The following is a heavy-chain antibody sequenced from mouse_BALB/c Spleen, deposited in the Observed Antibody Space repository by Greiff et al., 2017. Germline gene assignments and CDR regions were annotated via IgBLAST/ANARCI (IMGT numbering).Heavy chain of an antibody. V-gene: IGHV4-1*02. Sequence: EVKLMESGGGLVQPGGSLKLSCAASGFAFSRYWMSWVRQAPGKGLEWIGEINPDSSTRNYTPSLKDKFIISRDNAKNTLFLQMIKVRSEDTALYYCARHDYGYGFAYWGQGTLVTVSA. D-gene: IGHD1-2*01. CDR2: INPDSSTR. J-gene: IGHJ3*01. CDR1: GFAFSRYW. CDR3: ARHDYGYGFAY.